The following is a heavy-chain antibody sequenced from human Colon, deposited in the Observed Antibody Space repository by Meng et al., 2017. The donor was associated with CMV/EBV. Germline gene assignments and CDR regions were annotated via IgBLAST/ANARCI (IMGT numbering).Heavy chain of an antibody. CDR2: IGYDGSGK. CDR1: GFTFNYYG. D-gene: IGHD5-12*01. J-gene: IGHJ4*02. Sequence: GESLKISCAASGFTFNYYGIHWVRQAPGKGLEWVSFIGYDGSGKSYADSVKGRFTISRDNSENTVSLQMNNLRAEDTAVYYCARSGYIVDPWAFDYWGQGTLVTVSS. V-gene: IGHV3-30*02. CDR3: ARSGYIVDPWAFDY.